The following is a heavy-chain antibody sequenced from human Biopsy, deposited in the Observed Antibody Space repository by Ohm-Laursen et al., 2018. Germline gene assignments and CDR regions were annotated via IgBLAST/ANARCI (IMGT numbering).Heavy chain of an antibody. Sequence: ASVTVSCKASGYTFTSYEINWVRQATGQGLEWMGWMNPNSGNTGYAQKFQGRVTMTRNTSISTAYMEVSSLRSEDTAVHYCARGRNPVWFGEDLDYWGQGTPVTVSS. J-gene: IGHJ4*02. V-gene: IGHV1-8*01. D-gene: IGHD3-10*01. CDR3: ARGRNPVWFGEDLDY. CDR1: GYTFTSYE. CDR2: MNPNSGNT.